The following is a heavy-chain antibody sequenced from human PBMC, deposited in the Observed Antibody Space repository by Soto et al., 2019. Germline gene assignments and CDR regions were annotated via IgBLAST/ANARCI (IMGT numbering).Heavy chain of an antibody. CDR1: GGTFNIYT. CDR2: IIPILGIA. J-gene: IGHJ4*02. Sequence: QVQLVQSGAEVKKPGSSVKVSCKASGGTFNIYTISWVRQAPGQGLEWMGRIIPILGIANYAQKFQGRVTITADKSPSTAYMELSSLRSEDTAVYYCASEYGGNSAWGQGTLVTVSS. D-gene: IGHD4-17*01. CDR3: ASEYGGNSA. V-gene: IGHV1-69*02.